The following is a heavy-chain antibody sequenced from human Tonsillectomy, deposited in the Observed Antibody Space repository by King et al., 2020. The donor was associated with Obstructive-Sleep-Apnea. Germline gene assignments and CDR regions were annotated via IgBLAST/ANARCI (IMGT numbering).Heavy chain of an antibody. J-gene: IGHJ4*02. CDR3: ARLDDGDYNFES. Sequence: VQLQQWGAGQLKPSETLSRTCAVYGGSFSGSYWGWIRQPPGKGLEWIGKINHSGSTNNSPSLKSRVTISVDTSKNQYSLKQSSVTTADTAVYYCARLDDGDYNFESWGQRTLVTVSS. D-gene: IGHD4-17*01. CDR2: INHSGST. CDR1: GGSFSGSY. V-gene: IGHV4-34*01.